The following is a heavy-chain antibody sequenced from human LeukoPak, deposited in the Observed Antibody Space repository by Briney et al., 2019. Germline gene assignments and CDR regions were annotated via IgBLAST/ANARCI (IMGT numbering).Heavy chain of an antibody. CDR2: IRSKAYGGTT. Sequence: PGGSLRLSCTASGFTFGDYAMSWFRQAPGKGLEWVGFIRSKAYGGTTEYAASVKGRFTISRDDSKSIAYLQMNSLKTEDTAVYYCTRDRELPHPYYFDYWGQGTLVTVSS. D-gene: IGHD1-26*01. V-gene: IGHV3-49*03. J-gene: IGHJ4*02. CDR3: TRDRELPHPYYFDY. CDR1: GFTFGDYA.